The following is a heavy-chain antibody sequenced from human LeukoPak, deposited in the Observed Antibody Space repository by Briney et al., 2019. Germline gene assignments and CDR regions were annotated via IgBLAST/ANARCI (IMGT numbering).Heavy chain of an antibody. CDR1: GYTFTNHA. CDR2: IDTITGNP. CDR3: ARRSMVQHLDV. Sequence: GASVKVSCKASGYTFTNHAINWVRQAPGQGLEYMGWIDTITGNPTYAQAFTGRIVFSLDTSVSTAYLDIRSLKAEDTAVYFCARRSMVQHLDVWGKGTTVIVSS. V-gene: IGHV7-4-1*02. J-gene: IGHJ6*04. D-gene: IGHD3-10*01.